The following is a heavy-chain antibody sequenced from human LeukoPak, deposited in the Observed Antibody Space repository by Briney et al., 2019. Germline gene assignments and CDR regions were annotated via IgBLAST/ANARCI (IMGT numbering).Heavy chain of an antibody. CDR1: GFTFSSYS. D-gene: IGHD1-26*01. J-gene: IGHJ4*02. CDR3: ARDSLVGATTFDY. Sequence: GGSRSLSCAPSGFTFSSYSMNWVRQPPGKGLEWVSSISSSSSYIYYADYVKGRFTISRDNAKNSLYLQMNSLRAEDTAVYYCARDSLVGATTFDYWGQGTRVIVSS. CDR2: ISSSSSYI. V-gene: IGHV3-21*01.